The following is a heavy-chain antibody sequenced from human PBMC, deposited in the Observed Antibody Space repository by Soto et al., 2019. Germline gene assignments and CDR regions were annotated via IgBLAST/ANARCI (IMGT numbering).Heavy chain of an antibody. CDR1: SFTFSNAW. J-gene: IGHJ1*01. CDR3: TTIGSSWGA. V-gene: IGHV3-15*07. CDR2: IKSKTDGGTI. Sequence: EVQLVESGGGLVKPGGSLRLSCAASSFTFSNAWMNWVRQAPGKGLEWVGRIKSKTDGGTIDYAAPVKGRFTISRDDSKNTLFLPMNSLKTEATSLYYSTTIGSSWGAWDQGNLVTVSS. D-gene: IGHD6-13*01.